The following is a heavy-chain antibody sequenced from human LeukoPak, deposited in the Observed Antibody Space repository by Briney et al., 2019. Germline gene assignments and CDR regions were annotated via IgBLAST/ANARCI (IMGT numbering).Heavy chain of an antibody. J-gene: IGHJ4*02. V-gene: IGHV4-59*10. CDR2: IYTSGST. D-gene: IGHD4-17*01. Sequence: SETLSLTCAVYGGSFSGYYWSWIRQPPGKGLEWIGRIYTSGSTNYNPSLKSRVTISVDTSKNQFSLKLSSVTAADTAVYYCARVPTVTFFDYWGQGTLVTVSS. CDR3: ARVPTVTFFDY. CDR1: GGSFSGYY.